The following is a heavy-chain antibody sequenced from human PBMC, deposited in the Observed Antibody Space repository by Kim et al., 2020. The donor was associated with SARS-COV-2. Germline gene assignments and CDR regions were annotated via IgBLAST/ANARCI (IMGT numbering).Heavy chain of an antibody. V-gene: IGHV3-66*01. CDR1: GFTVSSNY. J-gene: IGHJ4*02. CDR3: ARANSPNHRWLED. CDR2: IYSGGTT. D-gene: IGHD1-1*01. Sequence: GSLRLSCAVSGFTVSSNYMSWVRQAPGRGLEWVSVIYSGGTTSYADSVKGRFSISRDNSKNTLFFQMNSLRAEDTAVYYCARANSPNHRWLEDWGQGTLVTVSS.